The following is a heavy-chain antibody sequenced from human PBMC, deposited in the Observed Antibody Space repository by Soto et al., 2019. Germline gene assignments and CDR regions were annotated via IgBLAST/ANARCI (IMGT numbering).Heavy chain of an antibody. CDR1: GFTFSSYA. D-gene: IGHD4-17*01. CDR2: ISGSGGST. CDR3: AKVTGYGDYDQVGRYYYGMDV. J-gene: IGHJ6*02. V-gene: IGHV3-23*01. Sequence: GGSLRLSCAASGFTFSSYAMSWVRQAPGKGLEWVSAISGSGGSTYYADSVKGRFTISRDNSKNTLYLQMNSLRAEDTAVYYCAKVTGYGDYDQVGRYYYGMDVWGQGTTVTVSS.